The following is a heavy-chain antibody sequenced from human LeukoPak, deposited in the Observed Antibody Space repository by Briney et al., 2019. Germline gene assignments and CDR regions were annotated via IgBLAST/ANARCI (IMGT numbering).Heavy chain of an antibody. D-gene: IGHD3-22*01. J-gene: IGHJ1*01. CDR3: ARVGASSGYYYGYFQH. CDR1: GGSMSSYY. V-gene: IGHV4-59*04. CDR2: IYYSGST. Sequence: PSETLSLTCTVSGGSMSSYYWSWIRQPPGKGLEWIGYIYYSGSTYYNPSLKSRVTISVDTSKSQFSLKLTSVTAADTAVYYCARVGASSGYYYGYFQHWGQGTLVTVSS.